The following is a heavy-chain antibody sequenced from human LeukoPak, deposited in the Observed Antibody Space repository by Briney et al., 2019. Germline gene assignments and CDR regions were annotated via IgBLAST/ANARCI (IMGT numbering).Heavy chain of an antibody. J-gene: IGHJ5*02. D-gene: IGHD2-15*01. Sequence: SETLSLTCSVSGVSVTSGGDYWTWIRQPPGRGLEWIGYVYYSGTINYNPSLKSRVTISVDTSKNQFSLKLTSVTAADTAVYYCAILGYCSGGSCHNWFDPWGQGILVTVSS. CDR1: GVSVTSGGDY. CDR2: VYYSGTI. V-gene: IGHV4-61*08. CDR3: AILGYCSGGSCHNWFDP.